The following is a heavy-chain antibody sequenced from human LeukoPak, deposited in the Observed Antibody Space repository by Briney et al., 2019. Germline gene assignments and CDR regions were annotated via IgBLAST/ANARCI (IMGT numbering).Heavy chain of an antibody. CDR3: ARGSSSPHDY. Sequence: SETLSLTCAVYGGSFSGYYWSWIRQPPGKGLEWIGEINHSGSTNYNPSLKSRVTISVDTSKNQFSLKLSSVTAADTAVYYCARGSSSPHDYWGQGTLVTVSS. J-gene: IGHJ4*02. CDR1: GGSFSGYY. CDR2: INHSGST. V-gene: IGHV4-34*01. D-gene: IGHD6-6*01.